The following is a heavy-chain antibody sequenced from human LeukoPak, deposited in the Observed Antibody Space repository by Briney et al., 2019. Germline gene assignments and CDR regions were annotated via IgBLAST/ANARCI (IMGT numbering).Heavy chain of an antibody. CDR3: GKTTVGYSSGRYPGWPADY. Sequence: GGSLRLSCVASGFTFNSYAMYWVRQAPGEGLEWISGIFGSGGSAHYADSVKGRFTISRDNSKNTVYLQLDSLRVEDTAVYYCGKTTVGYSSGRYPGWPADYWGQGALVTVSS. CDR2: IFGSGGSA. J-gene: IGHJ4*02. CDR1: GFTFNSYA. D-gene: IGHD2-15*01. V-gene: IGHV3-23*01.